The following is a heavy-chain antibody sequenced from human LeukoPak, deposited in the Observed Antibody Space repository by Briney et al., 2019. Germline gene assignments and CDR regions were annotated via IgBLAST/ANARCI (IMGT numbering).Heavy chain of an antibody. J-gene: IGHJ4*02. CDR2: INHSGST. V-gene: IGHV4-34*01. CDR1: GGSFSGYY. CDR3: VSSSSSWLAEFDY. D-gene: IGHD6-13*01. Sequence: SETLSLTCAVYGGSFSGYYWSWIRQPPGKGLEWIGEINHSGSTNYNPSLKSRVTISVDTSKNQFSLKLSSVTAADTAVYYCVSSSSSWLAEFDYWGQGTLVTVSS.